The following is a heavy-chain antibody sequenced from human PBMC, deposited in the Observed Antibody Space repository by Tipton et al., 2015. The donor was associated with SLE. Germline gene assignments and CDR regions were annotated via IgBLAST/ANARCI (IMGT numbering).Heavy chain of an antibody. CDR1: GGSISSSTYY. J-gene: IGHJ3*02. D-gene: IGHD1-26*01. CDR2: VSYTGST. V-gene: IGHV4-39*01. Sequence: TLSLTCTVFGGSISSSTYYWGWIRQSPGKGLDWIGSVSYTGSTFYNPSLKSRVTMSVDTSKNQFSLRLSSVTAADTAIYYCARTKSWDDDAFDIWGQGTMVTVSS. CDR3: ARTKSWDDDAFDI.